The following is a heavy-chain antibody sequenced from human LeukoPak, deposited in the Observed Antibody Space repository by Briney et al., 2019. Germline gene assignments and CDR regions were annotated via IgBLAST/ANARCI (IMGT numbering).Heavy chain of an antibody. D-gene: IGHD1-26*01. CDR2: ISSSSSYI. CDR3: ARDPGSAWELPH. V-gene: IGHV3-21*01. Sequence: PGRSLRLSCAASGFTFSSYSMNWVRQAPGKGLEWVSSISSSSSYIYYADSVKGRFTISRGNAKNSLYLQMNSLRAEDTAVYYCARDPGSAWELPHWGQGTLVTVSS. J-gene: IGHJ4*02. CDR1: GFTFSSYS.